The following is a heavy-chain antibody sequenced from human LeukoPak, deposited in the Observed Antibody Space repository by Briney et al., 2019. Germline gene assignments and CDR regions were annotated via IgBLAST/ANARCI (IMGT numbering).Heavy chain of an antibody. D-gene: IGHD3-10*01. Sequence: PGGSLRLSCAASGFTFSSYGMHWVRQAPGKGLEWVAVISYDGSNKYYADSVKGRFTISRDNSKNTLYLQMNSLRAEDTAVYYCAKETYYYGSSSPYYFDYWGQGTLVTASS. V-gene: IGHV3-30*18. CDR3: AKETYYYGSSSPYYFDY. J-gene: IGHJ4*02. CDR2: ISYDGSNK. CDR1: GFTFSSYG.